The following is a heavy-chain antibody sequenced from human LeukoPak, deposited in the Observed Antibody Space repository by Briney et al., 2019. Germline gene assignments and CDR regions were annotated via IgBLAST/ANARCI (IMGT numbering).Heavy chain of an antibody. V-gene: IGHV3-48*03. CDR1: GFTFSSYE. J-gene: IGHJ4*02. Sequence: GGSLRLSCAASGFTFSSYEMNWVRQAPGKGLEWVSYISSSGSTIYYADSVKGRFTVSRDNAKNSLYLQMNSLRAEDTAIYYCARVRPTVTALDYWGQGTLVTVSP. CDR2: ISSSGSTI. CDR3: ARVRPTVTALDY. D-gene: IGHD4-11*01.